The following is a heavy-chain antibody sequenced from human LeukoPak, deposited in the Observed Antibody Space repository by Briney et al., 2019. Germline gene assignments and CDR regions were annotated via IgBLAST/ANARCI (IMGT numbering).Heavy chain of an antibody. CDR2: IIPIFGTA. J-gene: IGHJ5*02. CDR1: GGTFSSYA. Sequence: ASVKVSCKASGGTFSSYAISWVRQAPGQGLEWMGGIIPIFGTANYAQKFQGRVTITADESTSTAYMELSSLRSEDTAVYYCARDQGPIVVVPAATGVWFDPWGQGTLVTVSS. D-gene: IGHD2-2*01. CDR3: ARDQGPIVVVPAATGVWFDP. V-gene: IGHV1-69*13.